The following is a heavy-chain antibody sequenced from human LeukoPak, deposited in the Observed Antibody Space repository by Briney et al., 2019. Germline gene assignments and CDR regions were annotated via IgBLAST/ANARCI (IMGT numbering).Heavy chain of an antibody. J-gene: IGHJ4*02. Sequence: PGGSLRLSCAASGFTFSSYAMHWVRQAPGKGLEWVANIKEDGSEKYYVDSVEGRFTVSRDNTKNSLYLQMNSLRAEDTAVYYCVRPMAHPFYYFDSWGQGTLVTVSS. CDR2: IKEDGSEK. CDR3: VRPMAHPFYYFDS. V-gene: IGHV3-7*03. CDR1: GFTFSSYA. D-gene: IGHD3-10*01.